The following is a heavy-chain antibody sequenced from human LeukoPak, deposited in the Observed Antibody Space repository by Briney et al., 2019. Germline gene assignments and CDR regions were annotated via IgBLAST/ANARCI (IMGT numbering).Heavy chain of an antibody. CDR2: IYYSGST. CDR3: ARVFPYCSGGSCHRNYYYYYMDV. V-gene: IGHV4-59*12. CDR1: GGSISSYY. Sequence: SETLSLTCTVSGGSISSYYWSWIRQPPGKGLEWIGYIYYSGSTNYNPSLKSRVTISVDTSKNQFSLKLSSVTAADTAVYYCARVFPYCSGGSCHRNYYYYYMDVWGKGTTVTVSS. J-gene: IGHJ6*03. D-gene: IGHD2-15*01.